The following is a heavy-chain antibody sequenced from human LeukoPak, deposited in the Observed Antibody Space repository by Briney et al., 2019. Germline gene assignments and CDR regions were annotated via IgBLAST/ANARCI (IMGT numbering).Heavy chain of an antibody. J-gene: IGHJ6*03. V-gene: IGHV4-4*02. D-gene: IGHD3-22*01. CDR3: ARGNYDSSGYSRHYYYYYMDV. CDR1: GGSISNGNW. Sequence: SETLSLTCDVSGGSISNGNWWSWVRQPPGKGLEWIGEIYHTGRTNYNPSLKSRVSISVDKSKNQLSLNLNSVTAADTAVYYCARGNYDSSGYSRHYYYYYMDVWGKGTTVTVSS. CDR2: IYHTGRT.